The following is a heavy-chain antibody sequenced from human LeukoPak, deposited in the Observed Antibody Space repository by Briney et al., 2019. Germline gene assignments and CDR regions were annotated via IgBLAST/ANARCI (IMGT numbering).Heavy chain of an antibody. CDR2: IYHSGST. D-gene: IGHD6-13*01. J-gene: IGHJ4*02. CDR3: AREQGYIAAGLGY. Sequence: SETLSLTCAVSGGSISSSNWWSWVRQPPGKGLEWIGEIYHSGSTNYNPSLKSRVTISVDKSKSQFSLKLSSVTAADTAVYYCAREQGYIAAGLGYWGQGTLVTVSS. CDR1: GGSISSSNW. V-gene: IGHV4-4*02.